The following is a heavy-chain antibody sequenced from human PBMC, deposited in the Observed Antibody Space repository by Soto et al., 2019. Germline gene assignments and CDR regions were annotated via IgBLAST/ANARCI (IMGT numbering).Heavy chain of an antibody. J-gene: IGHJ4*02. D-gene: IGHD3-22*01. Sequence: GGSLRLSCAASGFIFRNYAMSWVRQAPGKGLEWVSVITLSGGSVYYADSVKGRFTVSRDNSQNTLYLQMNSLRAKDTAVYYCAKFGDYYYSLFDYWGQGTPVTVSS. V-gene: IGHV3-23*01. CDR2: ITLSGGSV. CDR1: GFIFRNYA. CDR3: AKFGDYYYSLFDY.